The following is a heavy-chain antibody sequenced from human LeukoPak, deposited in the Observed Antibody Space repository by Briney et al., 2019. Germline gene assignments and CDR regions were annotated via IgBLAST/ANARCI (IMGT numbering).Heavy chain of an antibody. CDR3: ARDTRGYASFDY. CDR2: IEQDGSET. V-gene: IGHV3-7*04. Sequence: GGSLRLSCVASGFSFSRYWMSWVRQAPGKGLEWVAKIEQDGSETDYVDSVKGRFTISRANAKISLYLQMHSLRAEDTAVYYCARDTRGYASFDYWGQGTLVTVSS. D-gene: IGHD2-2*01. J-gene: IGHJ4*02. CDR1: GFSFSRYW.